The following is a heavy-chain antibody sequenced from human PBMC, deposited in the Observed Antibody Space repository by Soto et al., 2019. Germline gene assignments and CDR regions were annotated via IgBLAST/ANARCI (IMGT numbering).Heavy chain of an antibody. J-gene: IGHJ4*02. Sequence: SETLSLTCIVSGESISSSSYYWGWIRQPPGKGLEWIGSIYYSGRTYYNPSFKSRVTISIDTSKNQFSLKLSSVTATDTAVYYCARQRTTGVTQAYFDHWGQGALVTVSS. CDR2: IYYSGRT. D-gene: IGHD2-21*02. CDR3: ARQRTTGVTQAYFDH. V-gene: IGHV4-39*01. CDR1: GESISSSSYY.